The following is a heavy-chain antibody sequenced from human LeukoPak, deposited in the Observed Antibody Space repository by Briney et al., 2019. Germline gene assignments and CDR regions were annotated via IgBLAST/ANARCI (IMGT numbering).Heavy chain of an antibody. J-gene: IGHJ4*02. D-gene: IGHD6-13*01. CDR2: IYYTGST. CDR3: ARNLIPEQLVVNF. CDR1: GDSISTSNYY. Sequence: PSETLSLTCTVSGDSISTSNYYWNWIRQPPGKGLEWIGYIYYTGSTNYNPSLKSRVTMSVDTSKNQFSLNLQSVTPEDTAVYYCARNLIPEQLVVNFWGQGTLVTVSS. V-gene: IGHV4-61*01.